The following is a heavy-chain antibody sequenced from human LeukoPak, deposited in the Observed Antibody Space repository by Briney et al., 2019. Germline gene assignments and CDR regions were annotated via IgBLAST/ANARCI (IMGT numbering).Heavy chain of an antibody. CDR3: ARGGPEYCSGGSCNIFDY. J-gene: IGHJ4*02. D-gene: IGHD2-15*01. CDR2: MNSESGDI. CDR1: GYTFTSYD. V-gene: IGHV1-8*01. Sequence: ASVKVSCKASGYTFTSYDINWVRQATGQGLEWMGWMNSESGDIGYAQKFRGRVTMTRNTSISTAYMELRSLRSDDTAVYYCARGGPEYCSGGSCNIFDYWGQGVLVTVSS.